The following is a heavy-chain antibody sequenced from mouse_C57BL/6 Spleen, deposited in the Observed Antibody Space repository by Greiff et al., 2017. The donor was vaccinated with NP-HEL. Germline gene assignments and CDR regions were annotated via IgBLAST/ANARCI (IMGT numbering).Heavy chain of an antibody. Sequence: VKLQESGPELVKPGASVKLSCKASGYTFTSYDINWVKQRPGQGLEWIGWIYPRDGSTKYNEKFKGKATLTVDTSSSTAYMELHSLTSEDSAVYFCARMHHGHHEGYFDVWGTGTTVTVSS. CDR2: IYPRDGST. V-gene: IGHV1-85*01. CDR1: GYTFTSYD. CDR3: ARMHHGHHEGYFDV. J-gene: IGHJ1*03. D-gene: IGHD1-1*02.